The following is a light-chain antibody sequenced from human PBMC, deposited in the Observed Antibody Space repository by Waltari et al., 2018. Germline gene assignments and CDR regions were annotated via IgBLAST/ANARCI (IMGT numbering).Light chain of an antibody. CDR1: QSVLYTSNNKNY. J-gene: IGKJ1*01. CDR3: QQYYSPPWT. Sequence: DIVMTQSPDSLAVSLGERATINCKSSQSVLYTSNNKNYVARDQQKPGQPPKLLFYWASTRESGVPDRFSGSGSETDFTLTISGLQAEDVAVYYCQQYYSPPWTFGQGTQVEIK. V-gene: IGKV4-1*01. CDR2: WAS.